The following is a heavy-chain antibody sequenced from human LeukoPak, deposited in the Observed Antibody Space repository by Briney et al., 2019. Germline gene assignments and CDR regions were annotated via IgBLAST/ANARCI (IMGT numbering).Heavy chain of an antibody. J-gene: IGHJ3*02. CDR2: INHSGST. CDR1: GGPFNDYY. Sequence: PSETLSLTCAVYGGPFNDYYWNWLRQPPGKGLVWMGEINHSGSTNYHPSYKNRVTISLDTSQNHFSLRLTSVTAADTAVYFCARSGRDVGFAFDIWGQGTLVTISS. V-gene: IGHV4-34*01. CDR3: ARSGRDVGFAFDI. D-gene: IGHD5-12*01.